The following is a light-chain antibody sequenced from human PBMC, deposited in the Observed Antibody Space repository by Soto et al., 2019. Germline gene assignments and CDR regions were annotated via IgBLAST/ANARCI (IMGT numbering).Light chain of an antibody. Sequence: PSALSASVGDRVTITCRASQNIRSRLAWFQQKPGKAPKLLIYDASSLESGVPQRFSGSGSGTEFTLTISSLQPEDFAPYQCQQSYSTPETFRQRSKVDVK. CDR3: QQSYSTPET. CDR1: QNIRSR. J-gene: IGKJ1*01. V-gene: IGKV1-5*01. CDR2: DAS.